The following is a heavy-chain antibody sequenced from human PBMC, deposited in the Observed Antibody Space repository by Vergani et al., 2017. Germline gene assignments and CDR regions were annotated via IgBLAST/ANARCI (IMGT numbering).Heavy chain of an antibody. CDR3: ARLSYDTTPYLQGGYDC. Sequence: EVQLLESGGGLGQPGGSLRLACAASGFTFSSHAMCWVRQAPGKGLEWVSAISARYPSTYYADSVKGRFTISRDNSKNMLYLQMNSLRAEDTAVYYCARLSYDTTPYLQGGYDCWGQGTLVSVSS. CDR2: ISARYPST. V-gene: IGHV3-23*01. D-gene: IGHD3-22*01. CDR1: GFTFSSHA. J-gene: IGHJ4*02.